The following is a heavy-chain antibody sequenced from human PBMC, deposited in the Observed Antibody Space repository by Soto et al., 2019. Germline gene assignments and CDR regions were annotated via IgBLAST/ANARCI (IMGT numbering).Heavy chain of an antibody. J-gene: IGHJ4*02. Sequence: KASETLSLTCTVSGDSINNYYWSWIRQPPGKRLEWIGYIYYTGSTTYNPSLESRVTMSVDTSKNQFSLKLSSVTAADTAVYYCAKYRRTEAEGFTLDYWGRGTLVTVSS. CDR2: IYYTGST. V-gene: IGHV4-59*01. CDR3: AKYRRTEAEGFTLDY. CDR1: GDSINNYY. D-gene: IGHD6-13*01.